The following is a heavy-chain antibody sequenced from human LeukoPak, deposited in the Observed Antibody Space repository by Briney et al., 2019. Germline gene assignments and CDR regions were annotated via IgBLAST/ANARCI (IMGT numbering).Heavy chain of an antibody. CDR1: GLTFSNYA. CDR3: ARSLGGDWLDP. CDR2: ISGSGSST. V-gene: IGHV3-23*01. J-gene: IGHJ5*02. D-gene: IGHD2-21*01. Sequence: GGSLRLSCAASGLTFSNYAVTWVRQAPGKGLEWVSTISGSGSSTYYADSVKGRFTISRDNSKNTLYLQMNSLRAEDTAVYYCARSLGGDWLDPWGQGTLVTVSS.